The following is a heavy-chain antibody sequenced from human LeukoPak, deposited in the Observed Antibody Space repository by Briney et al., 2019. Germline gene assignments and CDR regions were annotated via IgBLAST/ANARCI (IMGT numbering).Heavy chain of an antibody. CDR2: FDPEDGET. Sequence: KVSCQVSGYTLTELSMHWVRQAPGKGLEWMGGFDPEDGETIYAQKFQGRVTMTEETSTDTAYMELSSLRSEDTAVYYCATFRFWSGYSTDYWGQGTLVTVSS. CDR3: ATFRFWSGYSTDY. V-gene: IGHV1-24*01. CDR1: GYTLTELS. J-gene: IGHJ4*02. D-gene: IGHD3-3*01.